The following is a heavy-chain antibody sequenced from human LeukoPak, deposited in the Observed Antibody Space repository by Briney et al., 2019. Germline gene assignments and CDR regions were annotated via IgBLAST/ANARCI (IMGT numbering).Heavy chain of an antibody. Sequence: GGSLRLSCAVSGFTFSRFWMGWIRQAPGKGLEWVAHINQDRSQTYYVDSVKGRFTISRDNTKNSLFLVMNNLRVEDTAVYYCAREGHYGNDAFDVWDQGTLVTVSS. V-gene: IGHV3-7*01. D-gene: IGHD4-17*01. CDR2: INQDRSQT. J-gene: IGHJ3*01. CDR1: GFTFSRFW. CDR3: AREGHYGNDAFDV.